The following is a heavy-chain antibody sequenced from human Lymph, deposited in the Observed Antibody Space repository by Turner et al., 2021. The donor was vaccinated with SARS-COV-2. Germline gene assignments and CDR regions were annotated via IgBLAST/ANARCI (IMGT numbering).Heavy chain of an antibody. D-gene: IGHD2-15*01. V-gene: IGHV3-23*01. Sequence: EVQLLESGGGLVQPGGSLRLSCAASGLTFSSYTMSWVRQAPGKGLEWVSAISGSGASTYYADSVKGRFTISRDNSKNTLYLQMNSLRVEDTAVYYCAKDGYDGIYCGGGSCYSGWFDPWGQGTLVTVSS. J-gene: IGHJ5*02. CDR1: GLTFSSYT. CDR3: AKDGYDGIYCGGGSCYSGWFDP. CDR2: ISGSGAST.